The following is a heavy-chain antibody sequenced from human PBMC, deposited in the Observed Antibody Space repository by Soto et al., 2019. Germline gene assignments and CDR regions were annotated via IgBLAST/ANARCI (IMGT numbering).Heavy chain of an antibody. D-gene: IGHD2-2*01. CDR3: ARQLGILVVPAATSYGMDV. J-gene: IGHJ6*02. V-gene: IGHV5-51*01. CDR2: IYPGDSDT. Sequence: GESLKISCKGSGYSFTSYWIGWVRQMPGKGLEWMGIIYPGDSDTRYSPSFQGQVTISADKSISTAYLQWSSLKASDTAMYYCARQLGILVVPAATSYGMDVWGQGTTVTVSS. CDR1: GYSFTSYW.